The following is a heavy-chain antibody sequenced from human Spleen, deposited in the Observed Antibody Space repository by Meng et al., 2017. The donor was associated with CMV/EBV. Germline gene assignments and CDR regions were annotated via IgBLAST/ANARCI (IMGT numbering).Heavy chain of an antibody. J-gene: IGHJ4*02. V-gene: IGHV3-9*01. CDR3: AKDYTSGSYYGFVHY. CDR1: GFTFDDYA. Sequence: GGSLRLSCAASGFTFDDYAMHWVRQAPGKGLEWVSGISWTSGSIGYADSVRGRFTISRDNAKNSLYLQMNSLRAEDTALYYCAKDYTSGSYYGFVHYWGQGTLVTVSS. D-gene: IGHD1-26*01. CDR2: ISWTSGSI.